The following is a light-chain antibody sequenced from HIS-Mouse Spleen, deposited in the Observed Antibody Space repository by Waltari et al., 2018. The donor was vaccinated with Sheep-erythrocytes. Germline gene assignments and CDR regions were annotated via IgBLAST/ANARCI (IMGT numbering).Light chain of an antibody. CDR1: KLGDKY. Sequence: SYELTQPPSVSVSPGQTASITCSGDKLGDKYACWYQQKPGHSPVLVIYQDSKRPSGNQERFSGSNAGTTATLTISGTQAMDEADYYCQAWDSSTVVFGGGTKLTVL. J-gene: IGLJ2*01. CDR2: QDS. CDR3: QAWDSSTVV. V-gene: IGLV3-1*01.